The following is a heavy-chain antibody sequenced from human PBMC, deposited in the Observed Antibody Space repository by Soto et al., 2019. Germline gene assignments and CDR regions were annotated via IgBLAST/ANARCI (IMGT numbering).Heavy chain of an antibody. Sequence: SGTLSLTCAVSGDSITYYFWNWFRQPPGKGLEWIGYIYYSGATIYNPSLKSRVTISVDTSKNQFSLRLNSVTAADTAVYYCARGSTLAARRGKFDYWSPVTLVTVSP. CDR3: ARGSTLAARRGKFDY. D-gene: IGHD6-6*01. V-gene: IGHV4-59*01. J-gene: IGHJ4*02. CDR1: GDSITYYF. CDR2: IYYSGAT.